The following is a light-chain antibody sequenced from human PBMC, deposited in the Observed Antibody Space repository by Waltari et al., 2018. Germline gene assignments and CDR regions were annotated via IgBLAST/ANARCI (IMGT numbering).Light chain of an antibody. CDR3: QQYYSTPFT. CDR1: HSVFHRSTYGNA. CDR2: WAS. J-gene: IGKJ2*01. Sequence: DIVMTQSPDFLPVSLGEGATISCRSSHSVFHRSTYGNAIAWYQQKPGQPPKLLIYWASTRESGVPDRFSGSGSGTDFTLTISSLQAEDVAVYFCQQYYSTPFTFGQGTKLEIK. V-gene: IGKV4-1*01.